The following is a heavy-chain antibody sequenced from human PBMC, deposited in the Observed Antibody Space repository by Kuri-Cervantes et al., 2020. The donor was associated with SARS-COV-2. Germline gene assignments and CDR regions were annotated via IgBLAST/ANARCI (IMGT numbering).Heavy chain of an antibody. CDR2: IWYDGSNK. J-gene: IGHJ6*02. Sequence: GGSLRLSCAASGFTFSSYGMHWVRQAPGKGLEWVAVIWYDGSNKYYADSVKGRFTISRDNSKNTLYLLMNSLRAEDTAVYYCARESKYPMMYYYYGMDVWGQGTTVTVSS. CDR3: ARESKYPMMYYYYGMDV. V-gene: IGHV3-33*01. D-gene: IGHD3-22*01. CDR1: GFTFSSYG.